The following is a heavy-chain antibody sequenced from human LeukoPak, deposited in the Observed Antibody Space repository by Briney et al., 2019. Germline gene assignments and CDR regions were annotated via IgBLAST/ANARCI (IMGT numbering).Heavy chain of an antibody. D-gene: IGHD3-10*01. J-gene: IGHJ6*02. Sequence: GGSLRLSCAASGFTLSSYEMNWVRQAPGKGLEWVSYISSSGSTIYYADSVKGRFTISRDNAMNSLYLQMNSLRAEDTAVYYCARDMGPDYGMDVWGQGTTVTVSS. CDR3: ARDMGPDYGMDV. CDR1: GFTLSSYE. CDR2: ISSSGSTI. V-gene: IGHV3-48*03.